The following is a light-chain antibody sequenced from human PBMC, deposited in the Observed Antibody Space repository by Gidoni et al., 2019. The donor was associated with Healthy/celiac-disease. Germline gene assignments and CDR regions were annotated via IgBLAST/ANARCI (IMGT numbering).Light chain of an antibody. J-gene: IGKJ4*01. CDR1: QSVSSY. CDR2: GAS. V-gene: IGKV3-11*01. Sequence: EIVLTPSPATLSLSPGERATLSCRASQSVSSYLAWYQQKPGQAPRLPIYGASNRATDIPARFSGSGSGTDFTLTISRLEPEDFAVYYCQQRSNWPLLTFGGGTKVEIK. CDR3: QQRSNWPLLT.